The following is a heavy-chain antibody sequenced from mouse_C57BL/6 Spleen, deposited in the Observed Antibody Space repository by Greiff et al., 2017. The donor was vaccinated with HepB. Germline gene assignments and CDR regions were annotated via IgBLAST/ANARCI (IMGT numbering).Heavy chain of an antibody. V-gene: IGHV1-15*01. CDR2: IDPETGGT. CDR1: GYTFTDYE. Sequence: QVHVKQSGAELVRPGASVTLSCKASGYTFTDYEMHWVKQTPVHGLEWIGAIDPETGGTAYNQKFKGKAILTADKSSSTAYMELRSLTSEDSAVYYCTRPDGYYPFWGQGTTLTVSS. D-gene: IGHD2-3*01. J-gene: IGHJ2*01. CDR3: TRPDGYYPF.